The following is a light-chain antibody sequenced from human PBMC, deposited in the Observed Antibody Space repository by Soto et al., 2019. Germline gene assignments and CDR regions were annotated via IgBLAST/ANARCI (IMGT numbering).Light chain of an antibody. Sequence: QSVLTQPPSVSGAPGQRVTISCTGSSSNIGAGYDVHWYQQLPGTAPNLLIYGNSNRPSGVPDRFSGSKSGTSASLAITGLQAEDEADYYCQSYDSSPSGSQVFGTGTKVTDL. J-gene: IGLJ1*01. CDR1: SSNIGAGYD. V-gene: IGLV1-40*01. CDR3: QSYDSSPSGSQV. CDR2: GNS.